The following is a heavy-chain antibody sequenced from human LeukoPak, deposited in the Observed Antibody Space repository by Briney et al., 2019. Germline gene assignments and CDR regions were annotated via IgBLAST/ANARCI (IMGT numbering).Heavy chain of an antibody. CDR3: ARIRSYSGGEAFDI. V-gene: IGHV1-2*02. J-gene: IGHJ3*02. Sequence: ASVRVSCKASGYMFTDYYIHWVRQAPGQGLEWMGWINPNSGGRNSAQNFQGRVMMTRDTSISTAYMELSSLTFDDTAIYYCARIRSYSGGEAFDIWGQGTMVTVSS. D-gene: IGHD3-10*01. CDR2: INPNSGGR. CDR1: GYMFTDYY.